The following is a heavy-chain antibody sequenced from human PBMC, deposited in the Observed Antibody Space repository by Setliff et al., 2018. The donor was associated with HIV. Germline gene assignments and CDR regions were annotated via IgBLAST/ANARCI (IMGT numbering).Heavy chain of an antibody. Sequence: PSETLSLTCTVSGGSISNYHWSWIRQPPGKGLEWIGYIYSTGYTNYHPSLKTRATISLDTSKSQFSLRLTSVTATDTAIYYCARHPREEPQRNYKFDSWGQGTLVTVSS. CDR1: GGSISNYH. CDR2: IYSTGYT. J-gene: IGHJ4*02. D-gene: IGHD1-7*01. CDR3: ARHPREEPQRNYKFDS. V-gene: IGHV4-4*09.